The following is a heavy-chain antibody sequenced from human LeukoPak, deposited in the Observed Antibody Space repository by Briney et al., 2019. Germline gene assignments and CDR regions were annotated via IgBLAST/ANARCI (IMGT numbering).Heavy chain of an antibody. J-gene: IGHJ6*03. CDR2: IKQDGSEE. D-gene: IGHD6-19*01. Sequence: GGSLRLSCAASGFTFSNYWMIWVRQAPGKGLEWVANIKQDGSEEYYVDSVKGRFTISRDNAKDSLYLQMNSLRAEDTAVYYCARNIGVAGTRYYYYMDVWGKGTTVTVSS. CDR1: GFTFSNYW. V-gene: IGHV3-7*01. CDR3: ARNIGVAGTRYYYYMDV.